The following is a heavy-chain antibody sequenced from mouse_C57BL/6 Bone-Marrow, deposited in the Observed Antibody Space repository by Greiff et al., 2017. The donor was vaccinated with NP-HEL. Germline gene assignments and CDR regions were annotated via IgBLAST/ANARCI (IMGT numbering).Heavy chain of an antibody. J-gene: IGHJ2*01. Sequence: QVQLQQSGPELVKPGASVKISCKASGYTFSTSWMNWMKQRPGKGLEWIGRIYPGDGDTHCSGNFEGKASLTADKSSNSAYMQLSSLTSEDSAVYFCARGESWGAFFDYWGQGTTLTVSS. V-gene: IGHV1-82*01. CDR2: IYPGDGDT. CDR3: ARGESWGAFFDY. CDR1: GYTFSTSW. D-gene: IGHD6-1*01.